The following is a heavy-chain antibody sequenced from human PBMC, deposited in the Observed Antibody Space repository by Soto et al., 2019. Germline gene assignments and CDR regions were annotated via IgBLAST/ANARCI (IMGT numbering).Heavy chain of an antibody. J-gene: IGHJ6*03. CDR2: ISSSSSYI. V-gene: IGHV3-21*01. CDR3: ARDRYYDFWTGYYTGHRYYSYYMDV. Sequence: EVQLVESGGGLVKPGGSLRLSCAASGFTFSSYSMNWVRQAPGKGLEWVSSISSSSSYIYYADSVKGRFTISRDNAKNSLYLQMNSRRAEDTAVYYCARDRYYDFWTGYYTGHRYYSYYMDVWGKGTTVTVSS. D-gene: IGHD3-3*01. CDR1: GFTFSSYS.